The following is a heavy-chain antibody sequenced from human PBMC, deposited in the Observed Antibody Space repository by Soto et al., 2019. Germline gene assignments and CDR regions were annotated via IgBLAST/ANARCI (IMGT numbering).Heavy chain of an antibody. CDR1: GYTFTSYG. J-gene: IGHJ5*02. CDR2: ISTYNGNT. D-gene: IGHD2-15*01. CDR3: ARGFRVAATRWWFDP. V-gene: IGHV1-18*01. Sequence: ASVKVSCKASGYTFTSYGISWVRQAPGQGLEWMGWISTYNGNTNYARKLQGRVTMTTDTSTSTAYMELRSLRSDDTAVYYCARGFRVAATRWWFDPWGQGTLVTVSS.